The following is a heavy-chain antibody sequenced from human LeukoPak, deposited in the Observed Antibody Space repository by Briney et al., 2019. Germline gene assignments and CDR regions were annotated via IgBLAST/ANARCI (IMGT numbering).Heavy chain of an antibody. CDR2: LSGSGGST. D-gene: IGHD4-17*01. J-gene: IGHJ2*01. Sequence: GGSLRLSCAASGFTVSSNYMSWVRQAPGKGLEWVSALSGSGGSTYYADSVKGRFTISRDNSKNTLYLQMNSLRAEDTAVYYCAKDPRYGDYALDLWGRGTLVTVSS. CDR1: GFTVSSNY. CDR3: AKDPRYGDYALDL. V-gene: IGHV3-23*01.